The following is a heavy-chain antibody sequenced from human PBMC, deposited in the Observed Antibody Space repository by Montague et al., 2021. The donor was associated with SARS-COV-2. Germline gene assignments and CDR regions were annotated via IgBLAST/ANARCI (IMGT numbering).Heavy chain of an antibody. D-gene: IGHD5-24*01. Sequence: SETLSLTCAVSSGSINYYYLSWIRQSPGKGLEWIGYIYYSGNTNYSPSLQSRVTISVDSSKTQFSLRLTSVTAADTAVYYCARHGVGCEFGGHNRCTDAFDIRGQGTVVTVSS. CDR2: IYYSGNT. V-gene: IGHV4-59*08. CDR1: SGSINYYY. CDR3: ARHGVGCEFGGHNRCTDAFDI. J-gene: IGHJ3*02.